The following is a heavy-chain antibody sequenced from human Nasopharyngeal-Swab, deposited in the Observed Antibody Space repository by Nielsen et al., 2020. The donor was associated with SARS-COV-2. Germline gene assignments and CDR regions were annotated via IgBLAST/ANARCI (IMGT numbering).Heavy chain of an antibody. CDR2: INPNSGGT. CDR3: ARGPYDFWSDLTGPDY. J-gene: IGHJ4*02. Sequence: ASVKVSCKASGYTFTGYYMHWVRQAPGQGLEWMGRINPNSGGTNYAQKFQGRVTMTRDTSISTAYMELSRLRSDDTAVYYCARGPYDFWSDLTGPDYWGQGTLSPSPQ. CDR1: GYTFTGYY. V-gene: IGHV1-2*06. D-gene: IGHD3-3*01.